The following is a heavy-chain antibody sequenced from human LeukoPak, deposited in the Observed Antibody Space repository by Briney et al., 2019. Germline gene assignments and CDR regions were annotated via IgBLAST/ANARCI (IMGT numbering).Heavy chain of an antibody. Sequence: SVKVSCKASGGTFSSYATSWVRQAPGQGLEWMGRIIPILGIANYAQKFQGRVTITADKSTSTAYMELSSLRSEDTAVYYCARLVGATRTSSFDYWGQGTLVTVSS. CDR2: IIPILGIA. CDR1: GGTFSSYA. CDR3: ARLVGATRTSSFDY. D-gene: IGHD1-26*01. V-gene: IGHV1-69*04. J-gene: IGHJ4*02.